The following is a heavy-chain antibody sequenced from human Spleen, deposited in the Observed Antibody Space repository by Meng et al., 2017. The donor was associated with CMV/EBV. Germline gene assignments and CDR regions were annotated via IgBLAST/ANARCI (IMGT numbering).Heavy chain of an antibody. CDR3: ARDGLLCTKGVCHDYYYYGMDV. V-gene: IGHV3-7*01. Sequence: GESLKISCAASGFTFSSYWMSWVRQAPGKGLEWVANIKQDGSEKYYVDSVKGRFTISRDNSKNSLYLQMNSLRAEDTAVYYCARDGLLCTKGVCHDYYYYGMDVWGQGTPVTVSS. J-gene: IGHJ6*02. CDR2: IKQDGSEK. CDR1: GFTFSSYW. D-gene: IGHD2-8*01.